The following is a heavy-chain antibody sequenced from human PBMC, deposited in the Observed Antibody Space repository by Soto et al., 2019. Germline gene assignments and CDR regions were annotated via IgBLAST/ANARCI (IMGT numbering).Heavy chain of an antibody. CDR3: ARGGSYYDSSGYYY. D-gene: IGHD3-22*01. CDR1: GGTFSSYA. V-gene: IGHV1-69*13. J-gene: IGHJ4*02. CDR2: IIPIFGTA. Sequence: ASVKVSCKASGGTFSSYAISWVRQAPGQGLEWMGGIIPIFGTANYAQKFQGRVTITADESTSTAYMELSSLRSEDTAVYYCARGGSYYDSSGYYYWGQGTLVTVSS.